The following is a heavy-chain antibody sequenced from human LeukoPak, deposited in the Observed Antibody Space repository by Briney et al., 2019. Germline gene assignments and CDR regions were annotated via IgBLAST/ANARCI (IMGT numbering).Heavy chain of an antibody. CDR2: ISYDGSNK. J-gene: IGHJ4*02. D-gene: IGHD3-22*01. CDR1: GFTFSSYA. V-gene: IGHV3-30-3*01. Sequence: GGSLRLSCAASGFTFSSYAMHWVRQAPGKGLEWVAVISYDGSNKYYADSVKGRFTISRDNSKNTLYLQMNSLRAEDTAEYYCARDTGISSGYSPCDYWGQGTLVTVSS. CDR3: ARDTGISSGYSPCDY.